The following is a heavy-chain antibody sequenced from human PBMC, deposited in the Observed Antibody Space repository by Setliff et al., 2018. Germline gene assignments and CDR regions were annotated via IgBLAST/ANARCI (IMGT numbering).Heavy chain of an antibody. J-gene: IGHJ4*02. CDR2: INSDGSST. V-gene: IGHV3-74*01. CDR3: AKGLHPSIVGATYPDY. CDR1: GFSFSSHW. D-gene: IGHD1-26*01. Sequence: GGSLRLSCAASGFSFSSHWMHWVRHAPGKGLVWVSRINSDGSSTSYADSVKGRFTISRDNAKNSLYLQMNSLRAEDTALYYCAKGLHPSIVGATYPDYWGQGTLVTVSS.